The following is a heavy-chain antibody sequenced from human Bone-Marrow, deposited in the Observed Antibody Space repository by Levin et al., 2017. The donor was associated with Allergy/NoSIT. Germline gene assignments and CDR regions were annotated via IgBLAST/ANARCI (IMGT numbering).Heavy chain of an antibody. D-gene: IGHD6-6*01. Sequence: GGSLRLSCVGSGFTLSRYWISWVRQAPGKGLEWVANMNHDGSEKYYVDSVKGRFTISGDNAKNSLYLQMNSLRAEDTAVYYCARWYSSSSGPLLRAGFDPWGQGTLVTVSS. J-gene: IGHJ5*02. V-gene: IGHV3-7*01. CDR3: ARWYSSSSGPLLRAGFDP. CDR1: GFTLSRYW. CDR2: MNHDGSEK.